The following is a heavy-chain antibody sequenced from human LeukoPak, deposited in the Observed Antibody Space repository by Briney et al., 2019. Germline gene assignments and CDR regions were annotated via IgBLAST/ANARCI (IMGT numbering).Heavy chain of an antibody. CDR2: IYTSGST. V-gene: IGHV4-61*02. D-gene: IGHD6-13*01. Sequence: PSQTLSLTCTVSGVSISSGAYYWSWIQQPAGKGLEWIGRIYTSGSTNYNPSLKSRVTISVDTSKNQFSLKLSSVTAADTAVYYCARFDSSSCCGAFDIWGQGTMVTVSS. J-gene: IGHJ3*02. CDR1: GVSISSGAYY. CDR3: ARFDSSSCCGAFDI.